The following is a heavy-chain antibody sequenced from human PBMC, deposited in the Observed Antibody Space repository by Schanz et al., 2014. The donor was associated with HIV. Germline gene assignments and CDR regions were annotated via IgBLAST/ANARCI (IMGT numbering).Heavy chain of an antibody. J-gene: IGHJ4*02. CDR2: ISSSGSTI. Sequence: DVQLVESGKYLVEPGESLRLSCVASGFNFSRYNMNWVRQTPGKGLEWISHISSSGSTIHYADSVKGRFTISRDNAKNSLYLQMNSLRAEDTAVYYCAREWATVTTLGDWGQGTLVTVSS. D-gene: IGHD4-17*01. CDR1: GFNFSRYN. V-gene: IGHV3-48*04. CDR3: AREWATVTTLGD.